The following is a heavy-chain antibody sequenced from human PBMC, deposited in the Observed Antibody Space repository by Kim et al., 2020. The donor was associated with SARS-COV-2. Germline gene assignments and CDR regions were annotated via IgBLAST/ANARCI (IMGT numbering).Heavy chain of an antibody. CDR1: GFTFSSYA. CDR3: AKDGTAARPGLYYGMDV. D-gene: IGHD6-6*01. Sequence: GGSLRLSCAASGFTFSSYAMSWVRQAPGKGLEWVSVIYSGGSSTYYADSVKGRFTISRDNSKNTLYLQMNSLRAEDTAVYYCAKDGTAARPGLYYGMDVWGQGTTVTVSS. V-gene: IGHV3-23*03. J-gene: IGHJ6*02. CDR2: IYSGGSST.